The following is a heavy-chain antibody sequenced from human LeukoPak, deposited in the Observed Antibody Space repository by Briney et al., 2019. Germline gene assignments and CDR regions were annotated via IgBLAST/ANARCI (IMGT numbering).Heavy chain of an antibody. CDR2: IYYRGSN. CDR3: VRSILRYYYNASGYYPYYFDY. CDR1: GGSFSSSSYY. V-gene: IGHV4-39*07. J-gene: IGHJ4*02. D-gene: IGHD3-22*01. Sequence: PSGTLSLTCTVSGGSFSSSSYYWGWIRQPPGRGLEWIGSIYYRGSNYHNSSLKGRVTMSIDTSKNQFSLRLSSVTAADTAVYYCVRSILRYYYNASGYYPYYFDYWGQGVLVAVSS.